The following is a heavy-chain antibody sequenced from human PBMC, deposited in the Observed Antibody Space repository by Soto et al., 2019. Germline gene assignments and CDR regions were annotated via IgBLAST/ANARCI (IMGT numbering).Heavy chain of an antibody. Sequence: QITLKESGPPLVKPTQTLTLTCTFSGFSLSTSGVGVGRIRQPPGKALEWLALIYWDDDKRYSPSLKSRLTITKDTSKNQVVLTMTNMDPVDTATYYCAHRRSGWGYFDYWGQGTLVTVSS. D-gene: IGHD6-19*01. J-gene: IGHJ4*02. CDR2: IYWDDDK. CDR1: GFSLSTSGVG. CDR3: AHRRSGWGYFDY. V-gene: IGHV2-5*02.